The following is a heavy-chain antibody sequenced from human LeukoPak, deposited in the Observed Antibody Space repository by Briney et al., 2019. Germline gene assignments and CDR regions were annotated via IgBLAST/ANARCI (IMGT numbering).Heavy chain of an antibody. CDR1: GYTFTSYY. J-gene: IGHJ4*02. CDR2: INPSGGST. V-gene: IGHV1-46*01. CDR3: ARGEVPGVVVVAATPYQIDY. Sequence: GASVKVSCKASGYTFTSYYMHWVRQAPGQGLEWMGIINPSGGSTSYAQKFQGRVTMTRDMSTSTVYMELSSLRSEDTAVYYCARGEVPGVVVVAATPYQIDYWGQGTPVTVSS. D-gene: IGHD2-15*01.